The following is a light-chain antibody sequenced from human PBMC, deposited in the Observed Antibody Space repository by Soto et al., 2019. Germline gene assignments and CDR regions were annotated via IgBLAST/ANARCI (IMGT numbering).Light chain of an antibody. V-gene: IGKV3-20*01. J-gene: IGKJ1*01. CDR3: QHYGISPPWT. Sequence: EIVLTQSPGTLSLSPGDRATLSCRASQSVTSDYLAWYQQKPGQAPRLLIYGASIRATGIPDRFSGSGSGTDFTLTISRLEPEDFAVYYCQHYGISPPWTFGQGTKVEIK. CDR2: GAS. CDR1: QSVTSDY.